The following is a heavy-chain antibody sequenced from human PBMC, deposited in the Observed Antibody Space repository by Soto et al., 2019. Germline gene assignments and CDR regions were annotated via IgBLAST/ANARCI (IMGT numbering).Heavy chain of an antibody. D-gene: IGHD5-12*01. V-gene: IGHV1-69*12. J-gene: IGHJ2*01. CDR2: IIPILGTA. Sequence: QVQLVQSGAEVKKPGSSVTVSCKASGGTFSGYTISWVRQAPGQGLEWMGGIIPILGTANYAQKFQGRVTITADDSTSTAYMELSSLRSEDTAVYYCARGNHRWLQLWYFDLWGRGTLVTVSS. CDR1: GGTFSGYT. CDR3: ARGNHRWLQLWYFDL.